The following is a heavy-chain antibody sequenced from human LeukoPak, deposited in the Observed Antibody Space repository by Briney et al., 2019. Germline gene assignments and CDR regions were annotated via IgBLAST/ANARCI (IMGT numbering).Heavy chain of an antibody. CDR1: GSTVSSNY. V-gene: IGHV3-66*01. CDR3: ARVSGAYCSSTSCYYYYGMDV. Sequence: GGSLRLSCAASGSTVSSNYMSWVRQAPGKGLEWVSVIYSVGSTYYEESVKGRFTISRDNSKNTLYLQMGSLRAEDMAVYYCARVSGAYCSSTSCYYYYGMDVWGQGTTVTVSS. J-gene: IGHJ6*02. CDR2: IYSVGST. D-gene: IGHD2-2*01.